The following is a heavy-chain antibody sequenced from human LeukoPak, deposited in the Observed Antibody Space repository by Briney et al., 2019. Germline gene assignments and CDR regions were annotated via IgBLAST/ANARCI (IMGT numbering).Heavy chain of an antibody. CDR1: GFIFGDFY. V-gene: IGHV3-11*01. J-gene: IGHJ4*02. Sequence: GGSLRLSCVGSGFIFGDFYMNRIRQAPGKGLTWISFITSSGDSIYYAGSVKGRFTVFRDNAKNSLYLEMKSLRAEDTAVYFCARDPEYSDRWGEGTLVTVPS. CDR2: ITSSGDSI. D-gene: IGHD4-17*01. CDR3: ARDPEYSDR.